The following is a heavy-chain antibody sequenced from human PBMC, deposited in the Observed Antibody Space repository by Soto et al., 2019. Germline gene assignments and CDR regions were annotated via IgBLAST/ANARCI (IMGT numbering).Heavy chain of an antibody. CDR2: INYDGYS. V-gene: IGHV4-59*08. Sequence: QVQLQESGPGLVKPSETLSLTCTVSGGSITNYYCSWFRQPPGKGLEWIGYINYDGYSAYNLSLKRRVTLSMDASKTQFSLMLESVTATDTAVYYCASHGFGPLHGLVDVWGPGTTVIVSS. D-gene: IGHD3-10*01. J-gene: IGHJ6*02. CDR3: ASHGFGPLHGLVDV. CDR1: GGSITNYY.